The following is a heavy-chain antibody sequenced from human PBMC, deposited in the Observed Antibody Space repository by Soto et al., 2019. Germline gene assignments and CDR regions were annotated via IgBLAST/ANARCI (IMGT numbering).Heavy chain of an antibody. CDR2: ISAYNGNT. V-gene: IGHV1-18*01. CDR1: GYTFTSYG. CDR3: ARDPGYSSSFPLDY. D-gene: IGHD6-13*01. J-gene: IGHJ4*02. Sequence: VASVKVSCKASGYTFTSYGISWVRQAPGQGLEWMGWISAYNGNTNYAQKLQGRVTMTTDTSTSTAYMELRSLRSDDTAVYYCARDPGYSSSFPLDYWGQGTLVTVSS.